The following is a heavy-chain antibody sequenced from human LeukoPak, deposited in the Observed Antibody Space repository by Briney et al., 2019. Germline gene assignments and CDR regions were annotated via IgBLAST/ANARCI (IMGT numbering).Heavy chain of an antibody. Sequence: SVKVSCKASGGTFSSYATSWVRQAPGQGLEWMGGIIPIFGTANYAQKFQGRVTITADESTSTAYMELSSLRSEDTAVYYCARKRAGTSLMDYYGMDVWGKGTTVTVSS. CDR3: ARKRAGTSLMDYYGMDV. V-gene: IGHV1-69*13. CDR2: IIPIFGTA. D-gene: IGHD6-13*01. J-gene: IGHJ6*04. CDR1: GGTFSSYA.